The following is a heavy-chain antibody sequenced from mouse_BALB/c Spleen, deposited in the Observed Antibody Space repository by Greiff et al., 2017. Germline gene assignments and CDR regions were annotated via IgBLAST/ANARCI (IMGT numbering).Heavy chain of an antibody. CDR3: ARDKKYGNHDY. V-gene: IGHV5-6-5*01. CDR1: GFTFSSYA. D-gene: IGHD2-10*02. Sequence: EVKLVESGGGLVKPGGSLKLSCAASGFTFSSYAMSWVRQTPEKRLEWVASISSGGSTYYPDSVKGRFTISRDNARNILYLQMSSLRSEDTAMYYCARDKKYGNHDYWGQGTTLTVSS. J-gene: IGHJ2*01. CDR2: ISSGGST.